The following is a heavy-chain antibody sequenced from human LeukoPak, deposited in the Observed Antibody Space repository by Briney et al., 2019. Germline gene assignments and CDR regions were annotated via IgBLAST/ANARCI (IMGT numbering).Heavy chain of an antibody. Sequence: ASVKVSCKASGYTFTSYAMNWVRQAPGQGLEWMGWISAYNGNTNYAQKLQGRVTMTTDTSTSTAYMELRSLRSDDTAVYYCARDSDCSSTSCYYPPDYWGQGTLVTVSS. V-gene: IGHV1-18*01. CDR1: GYTFTSYA. CDR3: ARDSDCSSTSCYYPPDY. CDR2: ISAYNGNT. D-gene: IGHD2-2*01. J-gene: IGHJ4*02.